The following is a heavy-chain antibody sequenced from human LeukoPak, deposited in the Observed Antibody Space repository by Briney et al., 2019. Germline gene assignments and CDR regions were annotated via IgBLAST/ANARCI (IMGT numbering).Heavy chain of an antibody. CDR3: ATVSYYYDSSGYQGYFQH. CDR1: GYTLTELS. J-gene: IGHJ1*01. D-gene: IGHD3-22*01. CDR2: FDPEDGET. Sequence: ASVKVSCKVSGYTLTELSIHWVRQAPGKGLEWMGGFDPEDGETIYAQRFQGRVTMTEDTSTDTAYMELSSLRSKDAAVYYCATVSYYYDSSGYQGYFQHWGQGTLVTVSS. V-gene: IGHV1-24*01.